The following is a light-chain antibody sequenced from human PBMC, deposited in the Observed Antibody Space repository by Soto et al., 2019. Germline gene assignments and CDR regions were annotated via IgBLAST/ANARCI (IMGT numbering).Light chain of an antibody. CDR3: QQSNTIPWT. CDR1: QSIDSY. J-gene: IGKJ1*01. V-gene: IGKV1-39*01. CDR2: AAS. Sequence: DIQMTQFPSSLSASVGDRVTITCRASQSIDSYLNWYQQKAGKAPYLLIYAASTLQSGVPSRFSGRGSETEFTLTISSLQPEDFATYYCQQSNTIPWTFGQGTEVEVK.